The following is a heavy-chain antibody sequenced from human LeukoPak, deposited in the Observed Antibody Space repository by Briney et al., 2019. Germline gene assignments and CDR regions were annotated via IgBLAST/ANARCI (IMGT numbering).Heavy chain of an antibody. CDR3: ARDRSGISGSDLFDY. CDR1: VCTFSSYA. Sequence: EASVKVSRMACVCTFSSYAISWVRPAPGQGRAWVGRIFPIRGIANYAQKYQGRVTITADKSTSTAYMELSSLRSEDTAVYYCARDRSGISGSDLFDYWGQGTLVAV. V-gene: IGHV1-69*04. CDR2: IFPIRGIA. D-gene: IGHD1-26*01. J-gene: IGHJ4*02.